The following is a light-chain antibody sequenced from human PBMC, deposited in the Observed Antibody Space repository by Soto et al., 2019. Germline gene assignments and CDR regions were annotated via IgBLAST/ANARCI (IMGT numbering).Light chain of an antibody. Sequence: EIVLTQSPATLSVSPGERATLSCRASQSISSNLAWYQQKPGQAPRLLIYGASTRATGIPARFSGSGSGTEFTLTISSLQSEDFAVYYCQHYNNWPPPYTFGQGTKLEIK. CDR1: QSISSN. J-gene: IGKJ2*01. CDR2: GAS. V-gene: IGKV3-15*01. CDR3: QHYNNWPPPYT.